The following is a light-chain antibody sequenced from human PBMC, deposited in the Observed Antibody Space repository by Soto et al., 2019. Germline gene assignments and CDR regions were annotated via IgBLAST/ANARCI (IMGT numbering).Light chain of an antibody. CDR1: SSDVGSHNL. Sequence: QSALTQPASVSGSPGQSITISCTGTSSDVGSHNLVSWYQQHPGQAPKLMIYEVSKRRLGVSARFSASKSGNTAFLTISGLQAEDEADYYCCSYGGSRAVFGGGTQLTVL. CDR3: CSYGGSRAV. J-gene: IGLJ7*01. V-gene: IGLV2-23*02. CDR2: EVS.